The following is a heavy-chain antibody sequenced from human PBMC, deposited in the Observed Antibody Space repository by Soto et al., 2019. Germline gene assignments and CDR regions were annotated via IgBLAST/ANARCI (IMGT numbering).Heavy chain of an antibody. CDR2: IYYSGST. Sequence: QVQLQESGPGLVKPSQTLSLTCTVSGGSISSGGYYWSWIRQHPGKGLEWIGYIYYSGSTYYNPSLKSRVTISVDTSKNQFSLKLSSVTAADTAVYYCARGAMGRTMIVVEEPLGGFDYWGQGTLVTVSS. J-gene: IGHJ4*02. V-gene: IGHV4-31*03. D-gene: IGHD3-22*01. CDR1: GGSISSGGYY. CDR3: ARGAMGRTMIVVEEPLGGFDY.